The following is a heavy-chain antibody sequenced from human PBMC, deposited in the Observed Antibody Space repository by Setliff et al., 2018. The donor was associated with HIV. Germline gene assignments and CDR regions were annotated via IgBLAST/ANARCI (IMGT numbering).Heavy chain of an antibody. J-gene: IGHJ4*02. V-gene: IGHV4-39*07. CDR2: LYYTGST. CDR3: ARDWGLYGDQGSFDY. Sequence: PSETLSLTCTVSGGSISGSNYYWGWIRQPPGKGLEWIGSLYYTGSTYYSTSLKSRVAISVDTSKNQFSLQLHSVTAADTAVYYCARDWGLYGDQGSFDYWGQGTLVTVSS. D-gene: IGHD4-17*01. CDR1: GGSISGSNYY.